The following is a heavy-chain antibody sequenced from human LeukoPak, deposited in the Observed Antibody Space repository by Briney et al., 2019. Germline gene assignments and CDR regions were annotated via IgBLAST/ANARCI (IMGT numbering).Heavy chain of an antibody. CDR3: ARLPPGYSGPFDP. CDR1: GGSISTYY. Sequence: SETLSHTCSVSGGSISTYYWNWIRQPPGKGLEWIGYIYYSGSTTYNPSLKSRVTISVDTSKNQFSLKLSSVTAADTAVYYCARLPPGYSGPFDPWGQGTLVTVSS. J-gene: IGHJ5*02. D-gene: IGHD3-10*01. V-gene: IGHV4-59*12. CDR2: IYYSGST.